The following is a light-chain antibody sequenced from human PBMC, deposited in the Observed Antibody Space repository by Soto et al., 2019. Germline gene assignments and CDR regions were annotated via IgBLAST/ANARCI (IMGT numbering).Light chain of an antibody. Sequence: ALTQPRSVSGSPGQSVTISCTGTSSDVGGYKFVSWYQQHPGRAPKLMIYDVTKRPSGVPDRFSGSKSGNTASLTISGLQAEDEADYHCCSFAGSYTLVFGGGTKLTVL. CDR3: CSFAGSYTLV. CDR1: SSDVGGYKF. V-gene: IGLV2-11*01. CDR2: DVT. J-gene: IGLJ2*01.